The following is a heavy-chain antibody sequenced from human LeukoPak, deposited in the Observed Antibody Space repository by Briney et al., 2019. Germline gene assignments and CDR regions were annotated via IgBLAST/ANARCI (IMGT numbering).Heavy chain of an antibody. V-gene: IGHV3-53*05. CDR2: IYSGGST. CDR3: ARDPDYYGMDV. J-gene: IGHJ6*02. Sequence: EWVSFIYSGGSTYYADSVKGRFTISRDNSKNTLYLQMNSLRAEDTAVYYCARDPDYYGMDVWGQGTTVTVSS.